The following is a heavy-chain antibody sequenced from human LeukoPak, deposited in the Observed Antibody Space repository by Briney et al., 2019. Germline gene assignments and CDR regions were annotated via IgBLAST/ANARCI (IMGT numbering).Heavy chain of an antibody. CDR2: ISGSGGST. CDR3: AKPGITMIVVVIQDWYFDL. Sequence: PGGSLRLSCAASGFTFSSYAMSWVRQAPGKGLEWVSAISGSGGSTYYADSVKGRFTISRDNSKNTLYLQMNSLRAEDTAVYYCAKPGITMIVVVIQDWYFDLWGRGTLVTVSS. CDR1: GFTFSSYA. J-gene: IGHJ2*01. D-gene: IGHD3-22*01. V-gene: IGHV3-23*01.